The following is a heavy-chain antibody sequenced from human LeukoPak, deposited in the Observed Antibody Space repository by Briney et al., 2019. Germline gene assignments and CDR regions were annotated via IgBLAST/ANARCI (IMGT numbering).Heavy chain of an antibody. CDR3: ARDEGYDSSGTDAFDI. V-gene: IGHV3-21*01. D-gene: IGHD3-22*01. CDR2: ISASSSNI. J-gene: IGHJ3*02. CDR1: GYTFSSYS. Sequence: PGGSLRLSCAASGYTFSSYSMNWVRQAPGQGLEWISSISASSSNIYYAHSVKGRFTISRDNAKNSLYLQMNSLRAEDTAVYYCARDEGYDSSGTDAFDIWGQGTMLTVSS.